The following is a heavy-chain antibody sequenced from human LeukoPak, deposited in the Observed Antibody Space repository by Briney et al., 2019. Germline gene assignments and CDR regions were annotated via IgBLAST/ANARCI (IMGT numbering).Heavy chain of an antibody. CDR3: TKGLWAGVSAARD. V-gene: IGHV3-66*01. D-gene: IGHD3-10*01. Sequence: GGSLRLSCIASGFTFSTYWMYWVRQAPGKGLEWVSGIYTGGDTYYADSVKDRFIISRDNSKNTLYLQMNSLRAEDTAVYYCTKGLWAGVSAARDWGQGTLVTVSS. CDR1: GFTFSTYW. CDR2: IYTGGDT. J-gene: IGHJ4*02.